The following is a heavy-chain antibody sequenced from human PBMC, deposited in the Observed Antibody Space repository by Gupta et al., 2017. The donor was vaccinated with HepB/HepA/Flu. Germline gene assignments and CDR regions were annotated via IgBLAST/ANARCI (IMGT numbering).Heavy chain of an antibody. Sequence: QMQLIQSGAQVQKPGSSLRVSCTASGDTFDTYTFTWVRQAPGQGLEWIGGIIPVFNKISYAERFRDRVTISADRTTKTVYLDLTSLRSDDTAIFYCARDRGHDWGNGALDLWGQGTLITVSS. CDR1: GDTFDTYT. D-gene: IGHD7-27*01. CDR2: IIPVFNKI. CDR3: ARDRGHDWGNGALDL. J-gene: IGHJ3*01. V-gene: IGHV1-69*06.